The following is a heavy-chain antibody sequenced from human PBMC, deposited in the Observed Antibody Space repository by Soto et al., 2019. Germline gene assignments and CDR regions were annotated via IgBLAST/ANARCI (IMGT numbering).Heavy chain of an antibody. CDR2: INPSGGST. Sequence: QVQLVQSGAEVKKPGASVKVSCKASGYTFTSYYMHWVRQAPGQGLEWMGIINPSGGSTSYAQKLQGRSSMTGDPSTSRVYMELSSLRSEDTAVHYCAGQERGYSYGYWWFDPWVQGTLVTVSS. V-gene: IGHV1-46*01. J-gene: IGHJ5*02. CDR3: AGQERGYSYGYWWFDP. D-gene: IGHD5-18*01. CDR1: GYTFTSYY.